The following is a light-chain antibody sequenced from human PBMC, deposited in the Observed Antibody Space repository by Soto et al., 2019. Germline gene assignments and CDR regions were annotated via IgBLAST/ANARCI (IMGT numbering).Light chain of an antibody. CDR2: KAS. CDR3: QQDNRFPWT. J-gene: IGKJ1*01. CDR1: HWISRW. V-gene: IGKV1-5*03. Sequence: EIQLTQSPSTMSASVGGRVTITCSASHWISRWFAWYQQKPGKAPKPLIYKASSLESGVPSRFSGSGSGTEFTLTISSLQPDDFATYYCQQDNRFPWTFGQGTKVEIK.